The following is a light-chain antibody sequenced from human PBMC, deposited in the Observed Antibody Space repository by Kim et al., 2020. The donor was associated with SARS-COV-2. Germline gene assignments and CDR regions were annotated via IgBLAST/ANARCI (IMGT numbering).Light chain of an antibody. V-gene: IGLV1-44*01. CDR2: AYD. J-gene: IGLJ3*02. CDR3: AVWDDILSSPV. CDR1: SSNIGKNT. Sequence: QSVVTQPPSASATPGQRVTISCSGSSSNIGKNTVNWFQQFPGTAPKLLISAYDQRPSGIPDRFSGSNSGTSASLVISGLQSEDEADYYCAVWDDILSSPVFGGGTQLTVL.